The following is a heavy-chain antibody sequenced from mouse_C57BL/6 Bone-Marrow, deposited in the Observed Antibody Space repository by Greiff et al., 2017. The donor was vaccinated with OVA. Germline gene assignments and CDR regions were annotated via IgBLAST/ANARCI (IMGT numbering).Heavy chain of an antibody. Sequence: QVQLQQSGAELARPGASVKLSYKASGYTFTSYGISWVKQRTGQGLEWIGEIYPRSGNTYYNEKFKGKATLTADKSSSTAYMELRSLTSEDSAVYFCARDGNYLYWYFDVWGTGTTVTVSS. CDR1: GYTFTSYG. V-gene: IGHV1-81*01. CDR3: ARDGNYLYWYFDV. CDR2: IYPRSGNT. D-gene: IGHD2-1*01. J-gene: IGHJ1*03.